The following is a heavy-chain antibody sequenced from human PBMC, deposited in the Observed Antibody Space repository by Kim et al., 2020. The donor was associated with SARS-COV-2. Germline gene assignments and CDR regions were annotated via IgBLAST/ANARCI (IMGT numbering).Heavy chain of an antibody. J-gene: IGHJ6*02. CDR3: ARDGKDYYYYYGMDV. D-gene: IGHD1-26*01. V-gene: IGHV4-59*01. Sequence: PLTSRVTIAVATSKNQFSLKLSSVTAADTAVYYCARDGKDYYYYYGMDVWGQGTTVTVSS.